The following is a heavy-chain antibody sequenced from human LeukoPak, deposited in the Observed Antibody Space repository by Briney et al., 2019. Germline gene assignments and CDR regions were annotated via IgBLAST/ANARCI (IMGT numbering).Heavy chain of an antibody. Sequence: PSETLSLTCTVSGGSISSSSYYWGWIRQPPGKGLEWIGSIYYSGSTYYNPFLKSRVTISVDTSKNQFSLKLSSVTAADTAVYYCARTYYVILTGYYYYMDVWGKGTTVTVSS. CDR2: IYYSGST. D-gene: IGHD3-9*01. CDR3: ARTYYVILTGYYYYMDV. V-gene: IGHV4-39*01. CDR1: GGSISSSSYY. J-gene: IGHJ6*03.